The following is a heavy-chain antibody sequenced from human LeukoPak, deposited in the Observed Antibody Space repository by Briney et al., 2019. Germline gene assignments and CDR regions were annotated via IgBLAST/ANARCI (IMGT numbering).Heavy chain of an antibody. CDR3: AKDRYYGSGSYCTDY. CDR2: ISGSGGST. D-gene: IGHD3-10*01. V-gene: IGHV3-23*01. CDR1: GFTFSSYG. Sequence: GTLRLSCAASGFTFSSYGMSWVRQAPGKGLEWVSAISGSGGSTYYADSVKGRFTISRDNSKNTLYLQMNSLRAEDTAVYYCAKDRYYGSGSYCTDYWGQGTLVTVSS. J-gene: IGHJ4*02.